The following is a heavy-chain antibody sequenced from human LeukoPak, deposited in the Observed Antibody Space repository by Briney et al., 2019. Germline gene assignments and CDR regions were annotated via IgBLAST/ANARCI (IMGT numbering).Heavy chain of an antibody. Sequence: ASVTVSCTASGYIFTGYYMHWVRQAPGQGLEWMGRINPNSGGANYAQKFQDRVAMTRDMSISTAYMELSRLGSDDTAVYYCARGSDYGDSPGLNWGQGTLVTVSS. V-gene: IGHV1-2*06. CDR2: INPNSGGA. J-gene: IGHJ4*02. CDR3: ARGSDYGDSPGLN. CDR1: GYIFTGYY. D-gene: IGHD4-17*01.